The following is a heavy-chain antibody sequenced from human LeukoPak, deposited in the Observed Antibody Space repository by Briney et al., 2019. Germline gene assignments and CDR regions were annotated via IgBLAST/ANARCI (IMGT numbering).Heavy chain of an antibody. V-gene: IGHV3-48*01. CDR3: ARGWIGPLVRLQLFDY. D-gene: IGHD1-1*01. CDR2: ISSSSSTI. J-gene: IGHJ4*02. Sequence: PGGSLGLSCAASGFTFRTYSMNWVRQAPGKGLEWVSYISSSSSTIYYADSVKGRFTISRDNAKNSLDLLMNSLRAEDTAVYYCARGWIGPLVRLQLFDYWGQGTVVTVSS. CDR1: GFTFRTYS.